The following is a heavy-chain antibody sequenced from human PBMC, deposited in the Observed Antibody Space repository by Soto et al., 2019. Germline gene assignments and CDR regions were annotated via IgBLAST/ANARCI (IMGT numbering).Heavy chain of an antibody. J-gene: IGHJ6*02. CDR1: GGTVSSYA. D-gene: IGHD1-7*01. CDR2: NIPIISTE. Sequence: PSVKVSCKASGGTVSSYAISWARQAPGQGLEWKGANIPIISTENDAKKYQGRVTMTAYESTSTTYKELSSLRSADTAVYYCARYSCRNYGFYYMYRMDFWGQGTTVTVSS. CDR3: ARYSCRNYGFYYMYRMDF. V-gene: IGHV1-69*01.